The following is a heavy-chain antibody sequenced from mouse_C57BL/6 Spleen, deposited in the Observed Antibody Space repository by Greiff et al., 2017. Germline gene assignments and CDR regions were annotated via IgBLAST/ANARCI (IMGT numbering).Heavy chain of an antibody. Sequence: QVQLQQSGAELVRPGASVTLSCKASGYTFTDYEMHWVKQTPVHGLEWIGAIDPETGGTAYNQTFKGKAILTADKSSSAAYMELRSLTSEDSAVYYCTREGVYDGYYGAYWGQGTLVTVSA. V-gene: IGHV1-15*01. CDR1: GYTFTDYE. CDR3: TREGVYDGYYGAY. J-gene: IGHJ3*01. CDR2: IDPETGGT. D-gene: IGHD2-3*01.